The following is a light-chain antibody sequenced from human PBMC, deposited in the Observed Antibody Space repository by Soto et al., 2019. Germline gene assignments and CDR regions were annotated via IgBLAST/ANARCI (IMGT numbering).Light chain of an antibody. CDR1: QTIRGL. Sequence: EIVLTQSPATLSLSPGERATLSCRTSQTIRGLLNWYQQRPGQATRLLIYDTSNRATDIPASFSGSGSGTDFILTISSLDPEDFGVYFCQQRHNWPITFGQGTRLDIK. CDR2: DTS. V-gene: IGKV3-11*01. CDR3: QQRHNWPIT. J-gene: IGKJ5*01.